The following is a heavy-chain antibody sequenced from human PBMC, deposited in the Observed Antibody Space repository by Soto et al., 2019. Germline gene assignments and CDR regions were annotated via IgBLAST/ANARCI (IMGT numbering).Heavy chain of an antibody. Sequence: SETLSLTCAVYGGSFSGYYWSWIRQPPGKGLEWIGEINHSGSTNYNPSLKSRVTISVDTSKNQFSLKLSSVTAADTAVYYCARGGGSGSRYYYYYGMDVWGQGTTVTVS. V-gene: IGHV4-34*01. CDR1: GGSFSGYY. CDR2: INHSGST. CDR3: ARGGGSGSRYYYYYGMDV. D-gene: IGHD3-10*01. J-gene: IGHJ6*02.